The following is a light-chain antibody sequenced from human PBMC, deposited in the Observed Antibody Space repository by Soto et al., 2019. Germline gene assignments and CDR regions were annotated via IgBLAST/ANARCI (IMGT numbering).Light chain of an antibody. Sequence: QSVLTQPPSVSGAPGQRVTISCTGSSSNIGAGFDVHWYQQLPGTAPKLLIYGNSNRXXXXPDXXSGSKSGTSASLAITGXXXXXXXXYYCQSYDSSLSGSVFGTGTKLTVL. CDR1: SSNIGAGFD. CDR3: QSYDSSLSGSV. CDR2: GNS. J-gene: IGLJ1*01. V-gene: IGLV1-40*01.